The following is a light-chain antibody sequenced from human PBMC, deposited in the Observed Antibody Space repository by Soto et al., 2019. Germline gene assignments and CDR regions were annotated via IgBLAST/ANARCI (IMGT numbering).Light chain of an antibody. Sequence: QSVLTQPPSASGSPGQSVTISCTGTSSDVGRYNYVSWYQQHPGKAPKLMISEVNKRASGVPDRFSGSKSGNTAYLTVSGLQAEDEADYSCRSYAGTPFVFGTGTKVTVL. CDR2: EVN. CDR1: SSDVGRYNY. V-gene: IGLV2-8*01. J-gene: IGLJ1*01. CDR3: RSYAGTPFV.